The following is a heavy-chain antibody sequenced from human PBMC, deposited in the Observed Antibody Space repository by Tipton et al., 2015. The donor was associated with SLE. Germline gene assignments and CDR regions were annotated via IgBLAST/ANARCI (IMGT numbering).Heavy chain of an antibody. Sequence: TLSLTCTVSGYSISSGYYWDWIRQPPGKGLEWIGSIYHSGSTYYNPSLKSRVTISVDTSKNQFSLKLSSVTAADTAVYYCARDTRGGRVTGPYWGQGTLVTVSS. CDR3: ARDTRGGRVTGPY. CDR2: IYHSGST. J-gene: IGHJ4*02. CDR1: GYSISSGYY. V-gene: IGHV4-38-2*02. D-gene: IGHD1-20*01.